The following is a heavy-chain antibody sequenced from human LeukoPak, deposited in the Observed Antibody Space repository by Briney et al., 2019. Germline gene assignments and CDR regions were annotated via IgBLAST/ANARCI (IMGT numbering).Heavy chain of an antibody. Sequence: ASVKVSCKASGYTFTSYDINWVRQATGQGLEWMGWMNPNSGNTGYAQKFQGRVTMTRNTSISTAYMELSSLRSEDTAVYYCARGGFGLVGIAAAEDAFDIWGQGTMVTVSS. D-gene: IGHD6-13*01. CDR1: GYTFTSYD. CDR2: MNPNSGNT. V-gene: IGHV1-8*01. J-gene: IGHJ3*02. CDR3: ARGGFGLVGIAAAEDAFDI.